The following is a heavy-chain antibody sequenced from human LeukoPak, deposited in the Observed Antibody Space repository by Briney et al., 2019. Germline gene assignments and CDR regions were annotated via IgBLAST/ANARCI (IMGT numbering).Heavy chain of an antibody. CDR2: IYYSGST. V-gene: IGHV4-59*01. CDR3: ARDSNISFFDI. J-gene: IGHJ3*02. CDR1: GGSISSYY. Sequence: PSETLSLTCTVSGGSISSYYWSWIRQPPGKGLEWIGYIYYSGSTNYNPSLKSRVTISVDTSKNQFSLKLSSVTAADTAVYYCARDSNISFFDIWGQGTMVIVSS. D-gene: IGHD2/OR15-2a*01.